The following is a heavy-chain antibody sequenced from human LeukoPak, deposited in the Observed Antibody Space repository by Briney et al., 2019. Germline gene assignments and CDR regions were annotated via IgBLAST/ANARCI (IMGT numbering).Heavy chain of an antibody. Sequence: PGGSLRLSCAASGFTFSDYYMSWIRQPPGKGLEWIGEINHSGSTNYNPSLKSRVTISVDTSKNQFSLKLSSVTAADTAVYYCARGTTLRSWLYWGQGTLVTVSS. CDR3: ARGTTLRSWLY. CDR1: GFTFSDYY. V-gene: IGHV4-34*01. J-gene: IGHJ4*02. D-gene: IGHD6-13*01. CDR2: INHSGST.